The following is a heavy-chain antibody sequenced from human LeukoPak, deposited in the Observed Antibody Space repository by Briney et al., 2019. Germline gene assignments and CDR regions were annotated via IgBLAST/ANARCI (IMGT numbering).Heavy chain of an antibody. V-gene: IGHV4-4*07. CDR2: ISTTGST. D-gene: IGHD2-8*01. Sequence: SETLSLTCTVSGGSISGYYWSWVRQLAGKGLEWIGRISTTGSTNYKPSLKSRVTMSVDTSKNQFSLRLNSVTAADTAVYYCARDEGVGYCTDGVCPDAAVNFDYWGQGTLVTVSS. J-gene: IGHJ4*02. CDR1: GGSISGYY. CDR3: ARDEGVGYCTDGVCPDAAVNFDY.